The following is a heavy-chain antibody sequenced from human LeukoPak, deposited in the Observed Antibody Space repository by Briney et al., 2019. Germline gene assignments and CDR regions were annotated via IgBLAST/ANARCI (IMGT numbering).Heavy chain of an antibody. CDR3: ARISVAGRTAYGMDV. J-gene: IGHJ6*02. Sequence: GASVKVSCKASGYTFTDYYMHWVRQAPGQGLEWMGWINPNSGGTKYAQNFQGRVTMTRDTSISTAYMDLSRLRSDDMAVYYCARISVAGRTAYGMDVWGPGTTVTVSS. CDR2: INPNSGGT. D-gene: IGHD6-19*01. CDR1: GYTFTDYY. V-gene: IGHV1-2*02.